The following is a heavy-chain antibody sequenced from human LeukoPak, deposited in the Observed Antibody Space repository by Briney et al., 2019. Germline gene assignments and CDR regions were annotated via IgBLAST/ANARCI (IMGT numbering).Heavy chain of an antibody. CDR2: IKQDESEK. CDR3: ARGLRWVDY. Sequence: GGSLRLSCAASGFVFSSNWMTWVRQAPGKGLEWVANIKQDESEKYYVDSVKGRFTISRDNAKNSLYLQMDSLRAEDTAVYYCARGLRWVDYWGQGTLVTVSS. D-gene: IGHD4-23*01. V-gene: IGHV3-7*04. CDR1: GFVFSSNW. J-gene: IGHJ4*02.